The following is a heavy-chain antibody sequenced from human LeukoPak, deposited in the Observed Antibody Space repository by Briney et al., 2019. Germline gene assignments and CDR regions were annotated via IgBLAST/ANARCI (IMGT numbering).Heavy chain of an antibody. V-gene: IGHV3-48*03. J-gene: IGHJ4*02. D-gene: IGHD5-18*01. CDR3: ARKGGYGLDFDY. CDR2: ISSSGSTI. CDR1: GFTFRSYE. Sequence: PGGSLRLSCAASGFTFRSYEMNWGRQAPGKGLEWVSYISSSGSTIYYAEFVKGRFTISRDNAKNSLYLQMNSLRAEDTAVYYCARKGGYGLDFDYWGQGTLVTASS.